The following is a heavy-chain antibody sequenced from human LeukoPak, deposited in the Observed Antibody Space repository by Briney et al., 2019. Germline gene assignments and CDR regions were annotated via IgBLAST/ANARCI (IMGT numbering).Heavy chain of an antibody. D-gene: IGHD3-10*01. J-gene: IGHJ3*02. CDR3: ARDSKKTYYYGSGSYLDDAFDI. Sequence: ASVKVSCKASGYTFTSYDINWVRQATGQGLEWMGWINPNSGGTNYAQKFQGRVTMTRDTSISTAYMELSRLRSDDTAVYYCARDSKKTYYYGSGSYLDDAFDIWGQGTMVTVSS. CDR1: GYTFTSYD. V-gene: IGHV1-2*02. CDR2: INPNSGGT.